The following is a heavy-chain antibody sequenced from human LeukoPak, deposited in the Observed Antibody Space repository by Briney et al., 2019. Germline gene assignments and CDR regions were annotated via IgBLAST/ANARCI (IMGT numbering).Heavy chain of an antibody. V-gene: IGHV4-59*01. Sequence: SETLSLTCTVSGGSINNYFWSWIRQPPGKGLECIAYIYYSDSTNYKPSLKSRVTVSVDTSKNQFSLKLSSVTAADTAVYYCARFPGGAEYRHYYYMDIWGTGTTVTVSS. CDR2: IYYSDST. J-gene: IGHJ6*03. D-gene: IGHD1-14*01. CDR1: GGSINNYF. CDR3: ARFPGGAEYRHYYYMDI.